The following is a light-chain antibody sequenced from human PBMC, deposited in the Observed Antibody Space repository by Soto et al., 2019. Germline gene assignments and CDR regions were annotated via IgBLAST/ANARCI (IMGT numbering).Light chain of an antibody. CDR3: NLYISSSTYVV. CDR1: SSDVGGYTY. J-gene: IGLJ2*01. CDR2: EVS. Sequence: QSALTQPASVSGSPGQSITISCTGTSSDVGGYTYVSWYQQHPGKAPKLMIYEVSNRPSGVSNRFSGSKSGNTASLTISGVQDEDDADDYCNLYISSSTYVVFGGGTKLTVL. V-gene: IGLV2-14*01.